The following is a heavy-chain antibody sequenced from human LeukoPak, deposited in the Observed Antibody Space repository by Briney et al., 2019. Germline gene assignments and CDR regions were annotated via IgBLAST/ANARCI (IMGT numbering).Heavy chain of an antibody. D-gene: IGHD3-22*01. Sequence: GGSLRLSCAASGFTFSSYAMHWVRQAPGKGLEYVSAISSNGGSTYYANSVKGRFTISRDNSKNTLYLQMGSLRAEDTAVYYCAKRYYDSSGYYLFDYWGQGTLVTVSS. J-gene: IGHJ4*02. CDR1: GFTFSSYA. CDR3: AKRYYDSSGYYLFDY. V-gene: IGHV3-64*01. CDR2: ISSNGGST.